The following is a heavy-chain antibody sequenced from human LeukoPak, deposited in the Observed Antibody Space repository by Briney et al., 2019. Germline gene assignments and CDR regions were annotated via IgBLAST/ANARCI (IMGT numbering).Heavy chain of an antibody. CDR1: GGTFSSYA. V-gene: IGHV1-69*13. D-gene: IGHD5-24*01. Sequence: SVKVSCKASGGTFSSYAISWVRQAPGQGLEWMGGIIPIFGTANYAQKFQGRVTITADESTSTAYMELSSLRSEDTAVYYCARDRDPSGWLQLRYFDYWGQGTLVTVSS. CDR3: ARDRDPSGWLQLRYFDY. CDR2: IIPIFGTA. J-gene: IGHJ4*02.